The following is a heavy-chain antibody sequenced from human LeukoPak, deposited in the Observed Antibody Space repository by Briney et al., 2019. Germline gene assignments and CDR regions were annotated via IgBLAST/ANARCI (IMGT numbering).Heavy chain of an antibody. Sequence: PSEALSLTCTVSGGSISSGGHYWSWIRQPPGKGLEWIGYIYHSRSTYYNPSLKSRVTISVDRSKNQFSLKLSSVTAADTAVYYCARVGRELPQLLRFDYWGQGTLVTVSS. J-gene: IGHJ4*02. CDR3: ARVGRELPQLLRFDY. V-gene: IGHV4-30-2*01. CDR1: GGSISSGGHY. CDR2: IYHSRST. D-gene: IGHD1-26*01.